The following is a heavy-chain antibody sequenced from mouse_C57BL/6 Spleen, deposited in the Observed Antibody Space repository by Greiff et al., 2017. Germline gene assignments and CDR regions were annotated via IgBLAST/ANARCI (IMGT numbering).Heavy chain of an antibody. CDR3: ARKSITTVVDLDY. D-gene: IGHD1-1*01. J-gene: IGHJ2*01. Sequence: EVQLQQSGPELVKPGASVKLSCKASGYSFTGDYMNWVKQSPEKSLEWIGEINPSTGGTTYNQKFKAKATLTVDKSSSTAYMQLTSLTSEDSAVYYCARKSITTVVDLDYWGQGTTLTVSS. V-gene: IGHV1-42*01. CDR2: INPSTGGT. CDR1: GYSFTGDY.